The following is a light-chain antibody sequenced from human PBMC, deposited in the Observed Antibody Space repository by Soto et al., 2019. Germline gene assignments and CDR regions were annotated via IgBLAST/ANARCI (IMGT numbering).Light chain of an antibody. CDR3: SSYAGSNNLV. V-gene: IGLV2-8*01. CDR2: EVS. J-gene: IGLJ2*01. CDR1: SSDVGGYNY. Sequence: QSXLTQXPXXXXXXGXSXTXXXTGTSSDVGGYNYVSWYQQHPGKAPKLMIYEVSKRPSGVPDHFSGSKSGNTASLTVSGLQAEDEADYYCSSYAGSNNLVFGGGTQLTVL.